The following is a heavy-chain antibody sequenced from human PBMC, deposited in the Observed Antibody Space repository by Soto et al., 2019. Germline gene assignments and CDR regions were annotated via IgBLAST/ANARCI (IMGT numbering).Heavy chain of an antibody. J-gene: IGHJ3*02. CDR3: ARHGITGSYYDAFDI. Sequence: PGGSLRLSCAASGFTFSSSTMNWVRQAPGKGLEWVSSISSTSSYIYYADSVKGRFTISRDNAKNSLYLQMNSLRAEDTAVYYCARHGITGSYYDAFDIWGQGTMVTVSS. V-gene: IGHV3-21*01. CDR2: ISSTSSYI. CDR1: GFTFSSST. D-gene: IGHD1-26*01.